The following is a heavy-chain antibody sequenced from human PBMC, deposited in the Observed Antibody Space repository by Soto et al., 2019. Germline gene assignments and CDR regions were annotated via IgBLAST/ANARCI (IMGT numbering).Heavy chain of an antibody. CDR1: GYTFTSYE. Sequence: QVQLVQSGAEVKKPGASVKVSCKASGYTFTSYEINWVRQATGQGLEWMGWMNPNGGDPGYAQKFQGRVTMTRNTSISTAYMALSSLRSEDTGVYYCARVELLCCGELLVWGQGTLVTVSS. CDR2: MNPNGGDP. J-gene: IGHJ4*02. CDR3: ARVELLCCGELLV. D-gene: IGHD3-10*01. V-gene: IGHV1-8*01.